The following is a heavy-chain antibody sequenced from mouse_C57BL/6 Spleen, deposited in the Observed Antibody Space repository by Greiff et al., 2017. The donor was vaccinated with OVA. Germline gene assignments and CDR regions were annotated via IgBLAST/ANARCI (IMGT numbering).Heavy chain of an antibody. J-gene: IGHJ4*01. V-gene: IGHV2-5*01. CDR2: IWRGGST. D-gene: IGHD2-1*01. CDR1: GFSLTSYG. Sequence: VMLVESGPGLVQPSQSLSITCTVSGFSLTSYGVHWVRQSPGKGLEWLGVIWRGGSTDYNAAFMSRLSITKDNSKSQVFFKMNSLQADDTAIYYCASLLSHYYAMDYWGQGTSVTVSS. CDR3: ASLLSHYYAMDY.